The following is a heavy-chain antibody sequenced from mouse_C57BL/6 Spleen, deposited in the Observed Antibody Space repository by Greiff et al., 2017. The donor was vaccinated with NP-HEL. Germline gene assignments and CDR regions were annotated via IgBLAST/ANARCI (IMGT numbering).Heavy chain of an antibody. V-gene: IGHV3-6*01. CDR3: AREDHYAMDY. J-gene: IGHJ4*01. CDR2: ISYDGSN. CDR1: GYSITSGYY. Sequence: EVKLMESGPGLVKPSQSLSLTCSVTGYSITSGYYWNWIRQFPGNKLEWMGYISYDGSNNYNPSLKNRISITRDTSKNQFFLKLNSVTTEDTATYYCAREDHYAMDYWGQGTSVTVSS.